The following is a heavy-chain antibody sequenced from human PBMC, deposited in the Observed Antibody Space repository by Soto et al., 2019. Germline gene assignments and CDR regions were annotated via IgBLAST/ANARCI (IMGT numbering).Heavy chain of an antibody. CDR1: GGSISSDY. D-gene: IGHD5-18*01. J-gene: IGHJ4*02. Sequence: PSETLSLTCTVSGGSISSDYWTWIRQPPGERLEWIGYIYYNGNTSYNSSLKSRVTISIDTSKNQFSLKLNSVTAADTAVYFCARLAYTSGFTFDYWGRGTLVTVSS. CDR3: ARLAYTSGFTFDY. V-gene: IGHV4-59*01. CDR2: IYYNGNT.